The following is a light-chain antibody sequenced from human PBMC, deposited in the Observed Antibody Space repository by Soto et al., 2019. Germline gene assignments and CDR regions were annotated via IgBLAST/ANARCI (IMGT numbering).Light chain of an antibody. CDR3: QQYHKWPPYT. CDR1: QSVDIS. V-gene: IGKV3-15*01. Sequence: VMTQSPATLSVSPGERATLSCRASQSVDISLAWYQHKPGQAPRLLIYGATTRSTGIPARFSGSGSGTEFTLTISSLQSEDFAVYYCQQYHKWPPYTFGQGTKLEI. CDR2: GAT. J-gene: IGKJ2*01.